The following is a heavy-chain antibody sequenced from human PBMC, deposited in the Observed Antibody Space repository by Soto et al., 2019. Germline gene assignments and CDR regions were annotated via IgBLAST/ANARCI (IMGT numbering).Heavy chain of an antibody. J-gene: IGHJ6*02. Sequence: VESVKISCHGSGYSLTTYWISWVRQMPWKGLEWMGKIDPGDSSTNYSPSFRGHITISVDRSINTAHLQFSSLKAADTAVYYCARLEKWYYNYYGLDVWGQGTMVTVSS. V-gene: IGHV5-10-1*01. CDR2: IDPGDSST. CDR1: GYSLTTYW. CDR3: ARLEKWYYNYYGLDV. D-gene: IGHD1-26*01.